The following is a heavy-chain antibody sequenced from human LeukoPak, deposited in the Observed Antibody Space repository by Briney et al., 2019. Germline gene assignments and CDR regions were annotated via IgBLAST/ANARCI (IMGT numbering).Heavy chain of an antibody. J-gene: IGHJ4*02. CDR1: GFTVSSNY. CDR2: IYSGGST. Sequence: GGSLRLSCAASGFTVSSNYMSWVRQAPGKGLEWVSVIYSGGSTYYADSVKGRFTISRDNSKNTLYLQMNSLRAEDTAVYYCARNPVWDYYFDYWGQGTLATVSS. CDR3: ARNPVWDYYFDY. D-gene: IGHD3-16*01. V-gene: IGHV3-53*01.